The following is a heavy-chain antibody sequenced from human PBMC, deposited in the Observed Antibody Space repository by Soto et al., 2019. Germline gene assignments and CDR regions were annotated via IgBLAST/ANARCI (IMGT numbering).Heavy chain of an antibody. D-gene: IGHD3-16*02. CDR1: GFTFSSYA. J-gene: IGHJ4*02. CDR3: AKSRVFIGAIVTLLDS. CDR2: ISNNGDTA. Sequence: GVLRLSCATSGFTFSSYAMVWVRQAAEKGLEWVASISNNGDTAYYADSVKGRFTISRGNSENTLYLQMNGLRADDTALYFCAKSRVFIGAIVTLLDSWGQGTQVTVSS. V-gene: IGHV3-23*01.